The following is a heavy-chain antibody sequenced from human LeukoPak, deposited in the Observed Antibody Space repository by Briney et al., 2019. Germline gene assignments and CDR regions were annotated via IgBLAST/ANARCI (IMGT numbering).Heavy chain of an antibody. CDR2: IYYSGST. V-gene: IGHV4-59*01. J-gene: IGHJ5*02. CDR1: GGSISSYY. Sequence: PSETLSLTCTVSGGSISSYYWSWIRQPPGKGLEWIGYIYYSGSTNYNPSPKSRVTISVDTSKNQFSLKLSSVTAADTAVYYCARVSAAGHWFDPWGQGTLVTVSS. CDR3: ARVSAAGHWFDP. D-gene: IGHD6-13*01.